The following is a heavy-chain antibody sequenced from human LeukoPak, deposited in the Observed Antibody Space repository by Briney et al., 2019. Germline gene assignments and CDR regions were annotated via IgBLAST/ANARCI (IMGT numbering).Heavy chain of an antibody. CDR2: ISSSSYI. V-gene: IGHV3-21*01. J-gene: IGHJ4*02. CDR1: GFTFSSYS. Sequence: GGSLRLSCAASGFTFSSYSMHWVRQAPGKGPEWVSSISSSSYIYYADSVKGRFTISRDNAKNSLYLQMNSLRAEDTAVFYCARDELDSSGYFDYWGQGTLVTVSS. D-gene: IGHD3-22*01. CDR3: ARDELDSSGYFDY.